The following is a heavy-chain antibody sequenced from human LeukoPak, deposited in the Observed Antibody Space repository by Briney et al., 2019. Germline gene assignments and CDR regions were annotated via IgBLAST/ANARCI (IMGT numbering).Heavy chain of an antibody. D-gene: IGHD6-6*01. CDR1: GYNFINYW. CDR3: ARAYSRSRFDY. J-gene: IGHJ4*02. Sequence: GESLKISCKGSGYNFINYWISWVRQMPGKGLEWMGTIDPSDSYNNYSPPFQGHVTISADKSISTAYLQWSSLKASDTAMYYCARAYSRSRFDYWGQGTLVTVSS. CDR2: IDPSDSYN. V-gene: IGHV5-10-1*01.